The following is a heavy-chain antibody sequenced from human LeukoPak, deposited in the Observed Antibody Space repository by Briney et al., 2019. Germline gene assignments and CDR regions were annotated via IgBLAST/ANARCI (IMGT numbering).Heavy chain of an antibody. CDR3: TRMTTGHDY. D-gene: IGHD4-17*01. Sequence: SETLSLTCAVSGVSFNNYYWSWVRQTPGKGLEWIGEINHSGYTSDSPSLKSRVTLSIDTSRKQFSLNLRSVTVADTGIYYCTRMTTGHDYWGQGTLVTVSS. CDR1: GVSFNNYY. J-gene: IGHJ4*02. CDR2: INHSGYT. V-gene: IGHV4-34*01.